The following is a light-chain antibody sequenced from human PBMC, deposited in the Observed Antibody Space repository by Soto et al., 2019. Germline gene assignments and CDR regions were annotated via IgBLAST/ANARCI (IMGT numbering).Light chain of an antibody. CDR1: QSILNRSNNKNY. CDR2: WAS. CDR3: QQYYKSKWT. V-gene: IGKV4-1*01. J-gene: IGKJ1*01. Sequence: DIVMTQSPDSLAVSLGERATINCKSSQSILNRSNNKNYLTWYQQKPGQPPNLLIYWASTRESGVPDRFSGSGSGTDFTLTISSLQAEDVAVYYCQQYYKSKWTFGQGTKVEIK.